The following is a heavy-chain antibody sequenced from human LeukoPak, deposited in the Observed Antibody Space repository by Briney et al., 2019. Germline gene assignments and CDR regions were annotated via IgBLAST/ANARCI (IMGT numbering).Heavy chain of an antibody. CDR1: GYTFTSYD. CDR3: ARSTPRRITGPKPPRYYFDY. V-gene: IGHV1-8*03. CDR2: MNPNSGNT. Sequence: ASVKVSCKASGYTFTSYDINWVRQATGHGLEWMGWMNPNSGNTGYAQKFQGRVTITRNTSISTAYMELSSLRSEDTAVYYCARSTPRRITGPKPPRYYFDYWGQGTLVTVSS. D-gene: IGHD1-20*01. J-gene: IGHJ4*02.